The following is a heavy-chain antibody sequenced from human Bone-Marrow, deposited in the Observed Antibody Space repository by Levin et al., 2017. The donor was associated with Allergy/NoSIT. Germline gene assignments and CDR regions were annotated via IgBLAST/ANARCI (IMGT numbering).Heavy chain of an antibody. CDR3: ARGAGSSGWTAGDY. J-gene: IGHJ4*02. CDR2: INPNSGDT. Sequence: GASVKVSCKASGYTLSGNYIHWVRQAPGQGLEWMGRINPNSGDTNYAQTFQGRVTMTRDTSIATFYMELTGLKSDDTAVYYCARGAGSSGWTAGDYWGQGTLVTVSS. D-gene: IGHD6-19*01. CDR1: GYTLSGNY. V-gene: IGHV1-2*06.